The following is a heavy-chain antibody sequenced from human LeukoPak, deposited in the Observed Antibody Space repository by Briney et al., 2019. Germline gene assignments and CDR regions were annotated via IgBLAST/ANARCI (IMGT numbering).Heavy chain of an antibody. CDR3: ARTGYGALGAFDI. D-gene: IGHD5-12*01. CDR2: INPNTGGT. CDR1: GYTFIGYY. J-gene: IGHJ3*02. Sequence: ASVKVSCKASGYTFIGYYMHWVRQAPGQGLEWMGWINPNTGGTNYAQRFQGRVTMTRDTSISTAYMDLSSLRSDDTAVYYCARTGYGALGAFDIWGQGTMVTVSS. V-gene: IGHV1-2*02.